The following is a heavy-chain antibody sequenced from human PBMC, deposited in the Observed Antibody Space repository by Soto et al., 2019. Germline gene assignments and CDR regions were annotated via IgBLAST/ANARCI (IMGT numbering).Heavy chain of an antibody. Sequence: EVQLLESGGGLVQPGGSLRLSCAASGFTFSSYAMSWVRQAPGKGLEWVSAISGSGGSTYYADSVKGRFTISRDNSKNTLYLQMNSLRAEDTAVYYCAKDRGLGEGYCSGGSCYSGFDYWGQGTLVTVSS. D-gene: IGHD2-15*01. CDR2: ISGSGGST. CDR3: AKDRGLGEGYCSGGSCYSGFDY. V-gene: IGHV3-23*01. CDR1: GFTFSSYA. J-gene: IGHJ4*02.